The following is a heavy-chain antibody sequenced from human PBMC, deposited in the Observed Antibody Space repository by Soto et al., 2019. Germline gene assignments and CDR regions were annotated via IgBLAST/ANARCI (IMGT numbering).Heavy chain of an antibody. CDR1: GGSSISYY. V-gene: IGHV4-59*01. D-gene: IGHD6-6*01. CDR2: IYYSGST. J-gene: IGHJ6*02. CDR3: ARGGIAARPGVGGFYYYHGMDV. Sequence: ASETLSHTCTVSGGSSISYYWSWIRQPTGKGLEWIGYIYYSGSTNYNPSLKSRVTISVDTSKNQFSLKLSSVTAADTAVYYCARGGIAARPGVGGFYYYHGMDVWGQGTTVTVSS.